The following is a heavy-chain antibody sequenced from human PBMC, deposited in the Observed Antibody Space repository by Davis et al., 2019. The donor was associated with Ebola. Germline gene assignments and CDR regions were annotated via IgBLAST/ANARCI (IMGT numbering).Heavy chain of an antibody. D-gene: IGHD1-14*01. J-gene: IGHJ4*02. Sequence: GESLKISCVASGFTVCSDYMSWVRQAPGKGLEWVSAIGNIGAGANYADSVKGRFTISRDNSKNTLYLQMNSLRAEDTAVYYCARAPQLTDFDYWGQGTLVTVSS. CDR1: GFTVCSDY. CDR3: ARAPQLTDFDY. V-gene: IGHV3-23*01. CDR2: IGNIGAGA.